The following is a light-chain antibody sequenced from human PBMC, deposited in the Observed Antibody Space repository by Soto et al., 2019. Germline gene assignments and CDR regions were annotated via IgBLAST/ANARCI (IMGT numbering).Light chain of an antibody. J-gene: IGKJ5*01. CDR1: QSVSSRS. Sequence: ETLLTQSPCTLALSPGERATLSCRASQSVSSRSLASYQQRPGQAPRLLIYGTSSRATGIPDRFSGSGSGTDFTLTISRLEQEDFAAYFCQRYGSSHLITFGQGTRLEIK. V-gene: IGKV3-20*01. CDR3: QRYGSSHLIT. CDR2: GTS.